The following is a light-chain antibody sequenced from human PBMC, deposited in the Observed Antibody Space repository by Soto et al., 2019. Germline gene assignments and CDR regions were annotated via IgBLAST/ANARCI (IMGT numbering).Light chain of an antibody. J-gene: IGLJ2*01. CDR1: SSNIENNF. V-gene: IGLV1-51*01. CDR3: RTWENGLNGVV. Sequence: QSVLTQPPSVSAAPGQKVSISCSGGSSNIENNFVSWYQQLPGTAPKLLIYDNTKRPSGIPERFSASKSGTSATLAITGLQAGERGEYYCRTWENGLNGVVFGGGTKLTVL. CDR2: DNT.